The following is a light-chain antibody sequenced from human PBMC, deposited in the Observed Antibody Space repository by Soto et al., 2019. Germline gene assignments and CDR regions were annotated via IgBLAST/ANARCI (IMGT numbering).Light chain of an antibody. J-gene: IGLJ3*02. CDR2: NNN. Sequence: QPVLTQPPSVSGAPGQRVIISCTGSSSNIWAGYDVHWYQHLPGTTPKLLIYNNNNRPSGVPDRFSGSKSGASASLAITGLQAEDEADYYCQSYDNSLPWVFGGGTKLTVL. V-gene: IGLV1-40*01. CDR1: SSNIWAGYD. CDR3: QSYDNSLPWV.